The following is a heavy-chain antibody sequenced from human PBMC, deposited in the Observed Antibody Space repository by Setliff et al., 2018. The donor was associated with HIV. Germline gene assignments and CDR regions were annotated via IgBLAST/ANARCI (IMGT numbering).Heavy chain of an antibody. V-gene: IGHV5-51*01. J-gene: IGHJ4*02. CDR3: ARDWPSSTAAGDC. D-gene: IGHD6-6*01. Sequence: GESLKISCKGPGYNFPNYWIGWVRQMPGKGLEWMGIIYPGDSNTKYSPSFQGQVTISRDNVEKSLYLQMNSLRVEDTAMYYCARDWPSSTAAGDCWGQGTLVTVSS. CDR1: GYNFPNYW. CDR2: IYPGDSNT.